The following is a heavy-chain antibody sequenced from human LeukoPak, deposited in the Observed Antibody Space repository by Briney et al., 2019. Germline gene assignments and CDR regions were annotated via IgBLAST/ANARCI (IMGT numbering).Heavy chain of an antibody. CDR1: GYTFTSYG. CDR2: ISAYSGNP. CDR3: ARVGYGGNYFDL. V-gene: IGHV1-18*01. Sequence: ASVKVSCKASGYTFTSYGITWVRQAPGQGFEWVGWISAYSGNPNYAQKLQGRITITTDTSTSAAYMELRSLRSDDTAVYFCARVGYGGNYFDLWGPGTLVTVSS. J-gene: IGHJ4*02. D-gene: IGHD4-23*01.